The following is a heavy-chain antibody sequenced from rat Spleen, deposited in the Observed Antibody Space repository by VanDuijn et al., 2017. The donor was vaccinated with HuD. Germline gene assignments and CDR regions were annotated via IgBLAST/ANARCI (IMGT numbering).Heavy chain of an antibody. CDR2: ISYDGNSI. Sequence: EVQLVESDGGLVRPGRSLKLSCATSGFTFTDFYMAWVRQAPTKELEWVATISYDGNSIYYRDSVKGRFTISRDNAKSSLYLQMDSLRSEDTATYYCARRHYGYTDYFDYWGQGVMVTVSS. CDR1: GFTFTDFY. V-gene: IGHV5-29*01. J-gene: IGHJ2*01. D-gene: IGHD1-9*01. CDR3: ARRHYGYTDYFDY.